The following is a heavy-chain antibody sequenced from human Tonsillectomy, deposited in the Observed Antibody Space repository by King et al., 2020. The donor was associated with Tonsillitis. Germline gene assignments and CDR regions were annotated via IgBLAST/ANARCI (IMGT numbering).Heavy chain of an antibody. CDR2: IIPIIGLE. Sequence: QLVQSGAEVKKPGSSVKVSCKASGGTFSSNAITWVRQAPGQGPEWMGRIIPIIGLENYAQKFQGRVTITADKSTSTAYMELSSLRSEDTAVYYCASGHMNYPSDVWGQGTLVTVSS. CDR3: ASGHMNYPSDV. D-gene: IGHD5-24*01. V-gene: IGHV1-69*09. J-gene: IGHJ4*02. CDR1: GGTFSSNA.